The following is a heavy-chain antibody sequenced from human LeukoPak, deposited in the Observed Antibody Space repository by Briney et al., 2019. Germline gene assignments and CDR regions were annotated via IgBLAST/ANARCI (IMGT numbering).Heavy chain of an antibody. D-gene: IGHD3-22*01. Sequence: GGSLRLSCAASGLTFSYHWMHWVRQAPGKGLMWVSRIQNDGTFTTYADSVKGRFTISRDNTKNTLYLQMNSLRVEDTAVYYCARGAEYFYDSSAPLDYWGQGIMVTVSS. CDR3: ARGAEYFYDSSAPLDY. J-gene: IGHJ4*02. CDR2: IQNDGTFT. V-gene: IGHV3-74*01. CDR1: GLTFSYHW.